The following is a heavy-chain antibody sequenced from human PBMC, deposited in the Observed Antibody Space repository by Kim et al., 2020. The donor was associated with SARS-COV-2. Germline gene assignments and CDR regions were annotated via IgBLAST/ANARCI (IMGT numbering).Heavy chain of an antibody. D-gene: IGHD4-17*01. Sequence: ATAYAASVKGRFTISRDDSKNTAYLQMNSLKTEDTAVYYCTRHAGDYDYWGQGTLVTVSS. CDR2: AT. V-gene: IGHV3-73*01. CDR3: TRHAGDYDY. J-gene: IGHJ4*02.